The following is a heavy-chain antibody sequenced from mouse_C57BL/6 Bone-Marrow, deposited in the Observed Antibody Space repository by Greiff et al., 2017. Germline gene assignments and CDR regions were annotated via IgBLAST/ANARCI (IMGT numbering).Heavy chain of an antibody. CDR1: GFTFSSYT. Sequence: EVQLVESGGGLVKPGGSLKLSCAASGFTFSSYTMSWVRQTPEKRLEWVATISGGGGNTYYPDSVKGRFTISRDNAKNTLYLQMSSLRSEDTDLYYCARGTTVVAPYYFDYWGQGTTLTVSS. V-gene: IGHV5-9*01. D-gene: IGHD1-1*01. CDR2: ISGGGGNT. CDR3: ARGTTVVAPYYFDY. J-gene: IGHJ2*01.